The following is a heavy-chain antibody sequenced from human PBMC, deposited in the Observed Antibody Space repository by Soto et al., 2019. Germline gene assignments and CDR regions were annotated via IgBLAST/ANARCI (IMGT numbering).Heavy chain of an antibody. CDR2: ISYGGNNK. Sequence: WGSLRLSCAPSGFTLSSYGMHSSRQAPGKGLEWVAVISYGGNNKYDADSVKGRFTISRDNSKNTLYLQMNSLRAEDTDVYYCAKDLSFRDGAGSLDYWGQGTVVTVS. CDR3: AKDLSFRDGAGSLDY. CDR1: GFTLSSYG. J-gene: IGHJ4*02. V-gene: IGHV3-30*18. D-gene: IGHD3-10*01.